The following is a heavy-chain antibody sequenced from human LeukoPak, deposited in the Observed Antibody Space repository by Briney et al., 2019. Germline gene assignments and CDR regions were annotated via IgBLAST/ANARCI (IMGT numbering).Heavy chain of an antibody. V-gene: IGHV4-59*01. CDR3: ARVTRITILHDFDI. J-gene: IGHJ3*02. CDR1: GRSISSYY. CDR2: IYYSGST. D-gene: IGHD3-10*01. Sequence: SETLSLTCTVSGRSISSYYWSWIRQPPGKGLEWIGYIYYSGSTNYNPSLKSRVTISVDTSNNQFSLKLSSVTAADTAVYYCARVTRITILHDFDIWGQGTMVTVSS.